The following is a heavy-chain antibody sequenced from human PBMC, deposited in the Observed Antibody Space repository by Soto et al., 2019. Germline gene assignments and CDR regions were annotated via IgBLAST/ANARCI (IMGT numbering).Heavy chain of an antibody. V-gene: IGHV1-18*04. J-gene: IGHJ2*01. D-gene: IGHD3-22*01. CDR2: ISAYNGNT. CDR3: AMNYYDSSGYKGDFDL. CDR1: GYTFTSYG. Sequence: ASVKVSCKASGYTFTSYGISWVRQAPGQGLEWMGWISAYNGNTNYAQKLQGRVTMTTDTSTSTAYMELRSLRSDDTAVYYCAMNYYDSSGYKGDFDLWGRGTVVTVSS.